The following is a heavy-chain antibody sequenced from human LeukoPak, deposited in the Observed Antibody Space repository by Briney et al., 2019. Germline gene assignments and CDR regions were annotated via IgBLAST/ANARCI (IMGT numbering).Heavy chain of an antibody. CDR2: ISNDGSNK. D-gene: IGHD1-26*01. CDR3: AKETGRWELE. CDR1: GFTFSSYG. Sequence: GGSLRLSCAASGFTFSSYGIHWVRQAPGKGLEWVAVISNDGSNKYYADSVKGRFTISRDNSKNTLYLQMNSLGAEDTAVYYCAKETGRWELEWGQGTLVTVSS. V-gene: IGHV3-30*18. J-gene: IGHJ4*02.